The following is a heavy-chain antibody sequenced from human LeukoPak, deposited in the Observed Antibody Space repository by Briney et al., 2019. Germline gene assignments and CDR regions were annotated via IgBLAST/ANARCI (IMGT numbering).Heavy chain of an antibody. CDR3: AKVTTISSGWYHFDY. V-gene: IGHV3-33*06. Sequence: PRGSLRLSCAASGFTFSSYGMHWVRQAPGKGLEWVAVIWYDGSNKYYADSVKGRFTISRDNSKITLYLQMNSLRAEDTAVYYCAKVTTISSGWYHFDYWGQGTLVTVSS. D-gene: IGHD6-19*01. J-gene: IGHJ4*02. CDR1: GFTFSSYG. CDR2: IWYDGSNK.